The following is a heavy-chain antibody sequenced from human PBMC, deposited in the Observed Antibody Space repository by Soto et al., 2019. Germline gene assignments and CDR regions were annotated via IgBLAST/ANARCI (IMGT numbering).Heavy chain of an antibody. V-gene: IGHV4-59*11. Sequence: QVQLQESGPGLVKPSETLSLTCSVSGVSNSNHYWTWIRKPPGQGPEWIGCIYYRGTTNYNASFNSRVTISLDTSKNQFSLKLTSVTTADTAVYYCARGGGSPYHDHEFDYWGQGILVTVSS. CDR2: IYYRGTT. J-gene: IGHJ4*02. D-gene: IGHD2-2*01. CDR1: GVSNSNHY. CDR3: ARGGGSPYHDHEFDY.